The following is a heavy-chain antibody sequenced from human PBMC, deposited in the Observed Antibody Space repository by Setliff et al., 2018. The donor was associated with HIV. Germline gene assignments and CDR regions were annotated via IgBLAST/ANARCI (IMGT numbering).Heavy chain of an antibody. Sequence: SETLSLTCTVSGGSIRSGSYSWGWIRQPPGKGLEWIGSVSQSGSTYYNPSLKSRITISVDRSKNLFSLKLISVTAADQGVYYCARVPVAGANWFDPWGLGTLVTVSS. J-gene: IGHJ5*02. CDR3: ARVPVAGANWFDP. V-gene: IGHV4-39*01. D-gene: IGHD2-21*01. CDR1: GGSIRSGSYS. CDR2: VSQSGST.